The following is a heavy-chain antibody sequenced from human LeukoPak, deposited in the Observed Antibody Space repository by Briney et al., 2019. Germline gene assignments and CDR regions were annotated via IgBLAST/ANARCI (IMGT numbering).Heavy chain of an antibody. V-gene: IGHV3-23*01. D-gene: IGHD6-19*01. CDR1: GFTFSSYA. Sequence: PGGSLRLSCAASGFTFSSYAMSWVRQAPGKGLEWVSAISGSGGGTYYADSVRGRFTISRDNSKNTLYLQMNSLRAEDTAVYYCAKGYSSGWYYFDSWGQGTPVTVSS. J-gene: IGHJ4*02. CDR3: AKGYSSGWYYFDS. CDR2: ISGSGGGT.